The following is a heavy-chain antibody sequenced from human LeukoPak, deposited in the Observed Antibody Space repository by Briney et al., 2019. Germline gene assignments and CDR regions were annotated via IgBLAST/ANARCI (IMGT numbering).Heavy chain of an antibody. CDR1: GGSFSGYY. D-gene: IGHD6-19*01. J-gene: IGHJ4*02. Sequence: PSETLSLTCTVYGGSFSGYYWSWIRQPPGKGLEWIGEINHSGSTNYNPSLKSRVTISVDTSKNQFSLKLSSVTAADTAVYYCARQRSWLVIDYWGQGTLVTVSS. CDR2: INHSGST. V-gene: IGHV4-34*01. CDR3: ARQRSWLVIDY.